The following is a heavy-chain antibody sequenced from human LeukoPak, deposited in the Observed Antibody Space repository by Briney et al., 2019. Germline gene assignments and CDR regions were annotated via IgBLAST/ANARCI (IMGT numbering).Heavy chain of an antibody. D-gene: IGHD3-10*01. J-gene: IGHJ5*02. CDR3: ARGITMVRGENWFDP. V-gene: IGHV4-4*07. Sequence: SETLSLTCTVSGGSISSYYWSWIRQPVGKGLEWIGRIYTSGSTNYNPSLKSRVTMSVDTSKNQFSLKLSSVTAADTAVYYCARGITMVRGENWFDPWGQGTLVTVSS. CDR2: IYTSGST. CDR1: GGSISSYY.